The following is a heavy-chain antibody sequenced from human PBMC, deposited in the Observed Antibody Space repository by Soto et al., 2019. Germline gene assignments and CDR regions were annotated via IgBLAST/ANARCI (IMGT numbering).Heavy chain of an antibody. Sequence: QVQLQESGPGLVKPSQTLSLTCTVSGGSISSGGYYWSWIRQQPGKGLEWIGYIYYSGSTYYNPSLKSRVTRSVDTSKNQFSLKLRAVTAADTAVYYCARGLRDFIWGSYRYTIYYLDYWGQGTLVTVSS. V-gene: IGHV4-31*03. CDR3: ARGLRDFIWGSYRYTIYYLDY. D-gene: IGHD3-16*02. J-gene: IGHJ4*02. CDR1: GGSISSGGYY. CDR2: IYYSGST.